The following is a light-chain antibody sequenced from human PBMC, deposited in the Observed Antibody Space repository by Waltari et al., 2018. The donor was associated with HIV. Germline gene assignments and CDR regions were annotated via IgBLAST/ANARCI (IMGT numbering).Light chain of an antibody. V-gene: IGLV3-21*02. J-gene: IGLJ3*02. CDR2: DGS. Sequence: SYVLTQPPSVSVAPGQTATITCGAHNIGSTSVHWYQQNAGQSPVLVVYDGSVRPSGTPERISGSKFGNTATLTISGVEAGDEADYYCHVWDSDTKHVLFGGGTKLTVL. CDR3: HVWDSDTKHVL. CDR1: NIGSTS.